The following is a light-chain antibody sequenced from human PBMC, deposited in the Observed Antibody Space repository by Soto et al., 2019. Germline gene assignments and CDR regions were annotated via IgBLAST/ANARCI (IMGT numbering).Light chain of an antibody. CDR1: QSVSSN. CDR3: QQHNQWPIT. V-gene: IGKV3D-15*01. CDR2: YIS. J-gene: IGKJ5*01. Sequence: IVMTQSPATLSVSPGERATLSCRASQSVSSNLAWYQQKPGQAPRLLIYYISTRATGIPARFSGSGSGTELTLTINSLQSEDFAVYYCQQHNQWPITFGQGTRLEIK.